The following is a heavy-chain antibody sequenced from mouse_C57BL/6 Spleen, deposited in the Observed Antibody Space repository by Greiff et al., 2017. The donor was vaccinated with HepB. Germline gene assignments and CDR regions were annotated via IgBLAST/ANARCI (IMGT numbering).Heavy chain of an antibody. J-gene: IGHJ2*01. Sequence: QVQLQQPGAELVKPGASVKLSCKASGYTFTSYWMHWVKQRPGQGLEWIGMIHPNSGSTNYNEKFKSKATLTVDKSSSTAYMQLSSLTSEDSAVYYCARGDYGREGHYFDYWGQGTTLTVSS. V-gene: IGHV1-64*01. CDR2: IHPNSGST. D-gene: IGHD1-1*01. CDR3: ARGDYGREGHYFDY. CDR1: GYTFTSYW.